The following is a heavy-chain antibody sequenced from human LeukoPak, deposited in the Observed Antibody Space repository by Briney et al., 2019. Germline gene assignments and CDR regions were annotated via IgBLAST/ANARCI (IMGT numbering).Heavy chain of an antibody. D-gene: IGHD2-15*01. J-gene: IGHJ4*02. V-gene: IGHV4-38-2*02. CDR1: GSSISTVYY. CDR2: IFHTGKV. Sequence: PSETLSLTCTVSGSSISTVYYWGWVRQPPGKSLEWIGSIFHTGKVYYNPSPKSRVTMSLDTSQNQFSLNLGAVTAADTAIYYCTRAYRPHVVGTHYWGQGTLVAVSS. CDR3: TRAYRPHVVGTHY.